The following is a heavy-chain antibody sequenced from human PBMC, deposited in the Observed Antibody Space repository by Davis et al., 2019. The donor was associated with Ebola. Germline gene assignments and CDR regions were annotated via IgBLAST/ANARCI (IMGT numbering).Heavy chain of an antibody. CDR2: VKSKTDGGTT. V-gene: IGHV3-15*01. CDR3: AKSLLNVGGDCYFDY. Sequence: PGGSLRPSCAAPGFTFSSYSMNWVRQAQGQGLEWVGRVKSKTDGGTTDYAAPVEGRFTISRDDSKNTLYLQMNSMRAEDTAVYYCAKSLLNVGGDCYFDYWGQGILVTVSS. CDR1: GFTFSSYS. D-gene: IGHD2-21*02. J-gene: IGHJ4*02.